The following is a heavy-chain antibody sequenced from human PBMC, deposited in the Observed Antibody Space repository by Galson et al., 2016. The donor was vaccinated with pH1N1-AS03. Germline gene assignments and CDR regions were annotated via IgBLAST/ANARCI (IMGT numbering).Heavy chain of an antibody. CDR3: ATAPLYGDYVLDY. CDR1: GFTFSNYA. CDR2: LSNSAAST. V-gene: IGHV3-23*01. J-gene: IGHJ4*02. Sequence: SLRLSCAASGFTFSNYAMGWVRQAPGRGLEWVSALSNSAASTYYADSVKGRFTISRDNSKNTLYLQMNSLRAEDTAVYYCATAPLYGDYVLDYWGPGTLVTVSS. D-gene: IGHD4-17*01.